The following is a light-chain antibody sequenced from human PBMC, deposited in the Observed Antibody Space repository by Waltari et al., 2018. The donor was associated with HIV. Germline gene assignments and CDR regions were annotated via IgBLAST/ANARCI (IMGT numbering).Light chain of an antibody. V-gene: IGLV3-1*01. J-gene: IGLJ2*01. Sequence: SYELTQPPSVSVSPGQTASITCSGDKLGDKYACWYQQKPGQSPVLVIYQDSKRPSGSPELFSGSNSGNTATLTISGTQAMDEADYYCQAWDSSTGVVFGGGTKLTVL. CDR3: QAWDSSTGVV. CDR2: QDS. CDR1: KLGDKY.